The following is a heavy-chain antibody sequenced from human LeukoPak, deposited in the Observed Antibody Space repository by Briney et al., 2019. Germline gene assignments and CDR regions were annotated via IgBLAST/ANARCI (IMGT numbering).Heavy chain of an antibody. J-gene: IGHJ4*02. CDR3: AKDAPVAAHRHIYYFDY. CDR1: GFTFSSYA. Sequence: GGSLRLSCAASGFTFSSYAMSWVRQAPGKGLEWVSAISGSGGSTYYADSVKGRFTISRDNSKNTLYLQMNSLRAEDTAVYYCAKDAPVAAHRHIYYFDYWGQGTLVTVSS. V-gene: IGHV3-23*01. CDR2: ISGSGGST. D-gene: IGHD6-6*01.